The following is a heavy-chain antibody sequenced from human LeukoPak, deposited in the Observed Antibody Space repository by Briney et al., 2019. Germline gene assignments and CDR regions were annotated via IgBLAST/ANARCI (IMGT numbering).Heavy chain of an antibody. CDR2: INPNSGGT. V-gene: IGHV1-2*02. Sequence: ASVKVSCKASGYTFTGYYMHWVRQAPGQGLEWMGWINPNSGGTNYAQKFQGRVTMTRDTSISTAYMELSRLRSDGTAVYYCARETTDCSSTSCYGGYFDYWGQGTLVTVSS. CDR3: ARETTDCSSTSCYGGYFDY. J-gene: IGHJ4*02. D-gene: IGHD2-2*01. CDR1: GYTFTGYY.